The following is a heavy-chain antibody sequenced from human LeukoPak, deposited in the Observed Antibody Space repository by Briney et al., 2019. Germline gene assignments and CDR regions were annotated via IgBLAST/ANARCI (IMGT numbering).Heavy chain of an antibody. Sequence: GGSLRLSCVASGFSFSTYAMSWVRQAPGKGLEWVSSTSDAGTVTYYGDSVKGRFTFSRDNSRYTPYLQMNSLKAEDTAVYYCAKISLHGSQTDYWGQGTLVTVSS. CDR3: AKISLHGSQTDY. D-gene: IGHD3-10*01. CDR1: GFSFSTYA. CDR2: TSDAGTVT. V-gene: IGHV3-23*01. J-gene: IGHJ4*02.